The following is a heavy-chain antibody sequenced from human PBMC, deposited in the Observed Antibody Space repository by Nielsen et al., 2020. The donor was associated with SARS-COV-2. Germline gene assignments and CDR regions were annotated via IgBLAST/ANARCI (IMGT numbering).Heavy chain of an antibody. V-gene: IGHV3-30-3*01. CDR3: ARDLRSRATRPYSFDF. CDR1: GFTFSSHA. D-gene: IGHD1-1*01. CDR2: IYKDGTSK. J-gene: IGHJ4*02. Sequence: GESLKISCAASGFTFSSHAMHWVRQAPGKGLEWVAVIYKDGTSKYYADSVKGRFTISRDNAQNSLFLQMNSLRADDTAVYYCARDLRSRATRPYSFDFGGQGTLVTVSS.